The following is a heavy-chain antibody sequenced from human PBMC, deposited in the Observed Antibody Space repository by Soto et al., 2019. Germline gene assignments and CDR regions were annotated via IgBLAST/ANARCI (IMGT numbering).Heavy chain of an antibody. J-gene: IGHJ5*01. CDR1: GDSISNLDYF. CDR3: ARGRYCLTGRCFPNWFDS. V-gene: IGHV4-30-4*01. CDR2: IYKSATT. D-gene: IGHD7-27*01. Sequence: SETLSLTCSVSGDSISNLDYFWAWIRQPPGQALEYIGYIYKSATTYYNPSFESRVAISVDTSKSQFSLNVTSVTAADTAVYFCARGRYCLTGRCFPNWFDSWGQGAMVTVSS.